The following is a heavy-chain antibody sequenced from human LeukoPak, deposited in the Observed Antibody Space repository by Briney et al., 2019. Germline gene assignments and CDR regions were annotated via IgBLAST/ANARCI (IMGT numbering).Heavy chain of an antibody. V-gene: IGHV3-30*01. CDR2: ISYDGSNK. CDR1: GFTFSSYA. J-gene: IGHJ4*02. Sequence: GGPLRHPCAPSGFTFSSYAMLGVGQPPARGREWVAVISYDGSNKYYADSVKGRFTISRDNSKNTLYLQMNSLRAEDTAVYYCARVRWAYSYGGNRFDYWGQGTLVTVSS. CDR3: ARVRWAYSYGGNRFDY. D-gene: IGHD5-18*01.